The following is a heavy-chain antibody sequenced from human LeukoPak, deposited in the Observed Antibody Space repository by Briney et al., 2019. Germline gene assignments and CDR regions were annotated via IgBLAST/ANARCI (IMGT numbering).Heavy chain of an antibody. V-gene: IGHV3-74*01. CDR2: INSDGSST. Sequence: GGSLRLSCAASGFTFSSYWMHWVRQAPGKGLVWVSRINSDGSSTSYADSVKGRFTISRDNAKNTLYLQMNSLRAEDTAVYYCARWGYLDGPYAFDIWGQGTMVTVSS. D-gene: IGHD3-9*01. J-gene: IGHJ3*02. CDR1: GFTFSSYW. CDR3: ARWGYLDGPYAFDI.